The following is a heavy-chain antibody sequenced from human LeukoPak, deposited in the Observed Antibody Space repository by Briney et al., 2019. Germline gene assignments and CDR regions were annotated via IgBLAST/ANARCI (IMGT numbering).Heavy chain of an antibody. CDR1: GFTFSSYG. D-gene: IGHD6-13*01. J-gene: IGHJ4*02. CDR2: IPYDGSNK. V-gene: IGHV3-30*19. CDR3: VRGAYSSSWLNFDY. Sequence: GGSLRLSCAAAGFTFSSYGMHWVRQAPGKGLEWVALIPYDGSNKYYADSVKGRFTVSRDNSKNTLYLQMNSLRAEDTAVYYCVRGAYSSSWLNFDYWGQGTLVTVSS.